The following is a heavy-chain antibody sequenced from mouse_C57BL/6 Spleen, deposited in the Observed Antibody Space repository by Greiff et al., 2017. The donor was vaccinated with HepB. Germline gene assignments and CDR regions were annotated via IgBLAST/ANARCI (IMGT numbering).Heavy chain of an antibody. CDR1: GYTFTGYN. CDR2: INPNNGGT. V-gene: IGHV1-18*01. Sequence: EVQLQQSGPELVKPGASVKIPCKASGYTFTGYNMDWVKQSHGKSLEWIGDINPNNGGTIYNQKFKGKATLTVDKSSSTAYMELRSLTSEDTAVYYCARYDYLYYYAMDYWGQGTSVTVSS. D-gene: IGHD2-4*01. CDR3: ARYDYLYYYAMDY. J-gene: IGHJ4*01.